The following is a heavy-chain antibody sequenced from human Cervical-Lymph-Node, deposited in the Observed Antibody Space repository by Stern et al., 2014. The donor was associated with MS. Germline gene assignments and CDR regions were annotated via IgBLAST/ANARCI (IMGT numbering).Heavy chain of an antibody. CDR3: ATPLPFAL. Sequence: VQLVESGAEVKKPGASVKISCKTTGHTVTSYSIHWIRQAPGQGLEWIGIFSPITNRPTLSQKVQGRVTVTWESSTSTLYLGLSSLKSDDTAVYYCATPLPFALWGQGTLVTVSS. V-gene: IGHV1-46*01. J-gene: IGHJ4*02. CDR1: GHTVTSYS. CDR2: FSPITNRP.